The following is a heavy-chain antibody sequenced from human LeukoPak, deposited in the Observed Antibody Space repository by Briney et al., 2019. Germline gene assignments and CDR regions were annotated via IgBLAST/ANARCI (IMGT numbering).Heavy chain of an antibody. CDR2: IYTSGST. V-gene: IGHV4-4*07. CDR3: ARDSEQQLGRAFDY. CDR1: GDFISGYY. D-gene: IGHD6-13*01. Sequence: SETLSLPCTVSGDFISGYYWSWLRQPAGKGVECIGDIYTSGSTNYNPSLKSPVTMSVDTSKKQFSLKLSSVTAADTAVYYCARDSEQQLGRAFDYWGQGTLVTVSS. J-gene: IGHJ4*02.